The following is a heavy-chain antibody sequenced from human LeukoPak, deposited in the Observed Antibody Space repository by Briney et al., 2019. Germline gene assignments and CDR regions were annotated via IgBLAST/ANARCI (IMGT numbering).Heavy chain of an antibody. CDR3: ARRKLRWTTVPERGFDP. V-gene: IGHV4-34*01. CDR2: INHSGST. J-gene: IGHJ5*02. CDR1: GGSFSGYY. D-gene: IGHD4-17*01. Sequence: PSETLSLTCAVYGGSFSGYYWSWIRQPPGKGLEWIGEINHSGSTNYNPSLKSRVTISVDTSKNQFSLKLSSVTAADTAVYYCARRKLRWTTVPERGFDPWGQGTLVTVSS.